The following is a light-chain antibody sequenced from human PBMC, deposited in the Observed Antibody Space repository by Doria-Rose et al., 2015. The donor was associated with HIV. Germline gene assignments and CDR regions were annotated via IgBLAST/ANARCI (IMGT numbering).Light chain of an antibody. CDR2: AAS. CDR3: QQYYSYPPT. CDR1: QDISNY. V-gene: IGKV1-8*01. Sequence: AIRMTQSPSSLSASTGDRVTITCRASQDISNYLAWYRQKPGKAPKLLIYAASTLQSGVPSRFSGSGSGTDFTLTISYLQSEDFATYYCQQYYSYPPTFGQGTKEEVK. J-gene: IGKJ1*01.